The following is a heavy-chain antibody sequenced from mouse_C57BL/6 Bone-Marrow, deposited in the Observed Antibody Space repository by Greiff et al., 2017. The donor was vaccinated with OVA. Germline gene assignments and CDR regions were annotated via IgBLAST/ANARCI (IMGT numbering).Heavy chain of an antibody. V-gene: IGHV1-50*01. CDR1: GYTFTSYW. CDR3: AREGYYYGSSPYYAMDY. Sequence: VQLQQSGAELVKPGASVKLSCKASGYTFTSYWMQWVKQRPGQGLEWIGEIDPSDSYTNYNQKFKGKATLTVDTSSSTAYMQLSSLTSEDSAVYYCAREGYYYGSSPYYAMDYWGQGTSVTVSS. D-gene: IGHD1-1*01. CDR2: IDPSDSYT. J-gene: IGHJ4*01.